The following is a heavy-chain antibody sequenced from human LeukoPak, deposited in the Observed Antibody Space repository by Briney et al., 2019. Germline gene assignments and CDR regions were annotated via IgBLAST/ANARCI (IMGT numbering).Heavy chain of an antibody. CDR1: GFTFDDYG. Sequence: GGSLRLSCAASGFTFDDYGMSWVRQAPGKGLEWVSGINWNGGSTGYADSVKGRFTISRDNANNSLYLQMNSLRAEDTALYYCAREHCSSTSCYNWFDPWGQGTLVTVSS. V-gene: IGHV3-20*04. J-gene: IGHJ5*02. CDR2: INWNGGST. D-gene: IGHD2-2*01. CDR3: AREHCSSTSCYNWFDP.